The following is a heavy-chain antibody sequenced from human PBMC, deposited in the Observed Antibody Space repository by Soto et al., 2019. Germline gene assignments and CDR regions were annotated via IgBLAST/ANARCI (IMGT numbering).Heavy chain of an antibody. CDR3: ARSGHDELLYEKPQFDY. J-gene: IGHJ4*02. CDR1: GGTFSSYA. V-gene: IGHV1-69*01. D-gene: IGHD2-2*02. CDR2: IIPIFGTA. Sequence: QVQLVQSGAEVQKPGSSVKVSCKASGGTFSSYAISWVRQAPGQGLEWMGGIIPIFGTANYAQKFQGRVTITADESTSTAYMELSSLRSEDTAVYYCARSGHDELLYEKPQFDYWGQGTLVTVSS.